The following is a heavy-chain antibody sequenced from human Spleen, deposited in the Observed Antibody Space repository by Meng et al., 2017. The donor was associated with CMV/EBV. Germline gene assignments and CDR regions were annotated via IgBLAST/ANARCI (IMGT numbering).Heavy chain of an antibody. J-gene: IGHJ4*02. D-gene: IGHD3-16*02. CDR1: GFTFSNSW. Sequence: GESLKISCAASGFTFSNSWMSWVRQAPGKGLEWVASIKQDGSEKYYVDSVKGRVTISRDNARNSLYLQMNSLRAEDTAVYYCARWGGYHLDYWGQGTLVTVSS. CDR2: IKQDGSEK. V-gene: IGHV3-7*01. CDR3: ARWGGYHLDY.